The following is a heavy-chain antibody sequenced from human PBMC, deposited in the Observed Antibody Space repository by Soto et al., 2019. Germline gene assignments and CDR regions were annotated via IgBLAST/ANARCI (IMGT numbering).Heavy chain of an antibody. CDR1: GFTFTISA. CDR2: IVVGSGNT. D-gene: IGHD1-26*01. J-gene: IGHJ4*02. V-gene: IGHV1-58*01. CDR3: AAGREPEYYFDY. Sequence: ASLKVSCKASGFTFTISAVQWVRQARGQRLEWIGWIVVGSGNTNYAQKFQERVTITRDMSTSTAYMELSSLRSEDTAVYYCAAGREPEYYFDYWGQGTLVTVSS.